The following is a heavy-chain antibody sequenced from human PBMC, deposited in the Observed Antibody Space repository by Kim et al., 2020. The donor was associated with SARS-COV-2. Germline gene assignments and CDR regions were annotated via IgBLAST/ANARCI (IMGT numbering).Heavy chain of an antibody. CDR3: ARDGHTIFGVVYLDY. V-gene: IGHV3-7*03. Sequence: GGSLRLSCAASGFTFSSYWMSWVRQAPGKGLEWVANIKQDGSEKYYVDSVKGRFTISRDNAKNSLYLQMNSLRAEDTAVYYCARDGHTIFGVVYLDYWGQGTLVTVSS. CDR1: GFTFSSYW. J-gene: IGHJ4*02. CDR2: IKQDGSEK. D-gene: IGHD3-3*01.